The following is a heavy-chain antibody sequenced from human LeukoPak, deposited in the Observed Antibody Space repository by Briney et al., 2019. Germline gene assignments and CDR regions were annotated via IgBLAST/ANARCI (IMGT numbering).Heavy chain of an antibody. V-gene: IGHV5-10-1*01. CDR3: ARHDSATTTASD. D-gene: IGHD1-26*01. CDR2: IDPSDSYT. J-gene: IGHJ4*02. Sequence: GESLQISCQGSGYSFTSYWISWVRQMPGKGLEWMGRIDPSDSYTNYSPSFQGHVTISADKSISTAYLQWSSLKASDTAMYYCARHDSATTTASDWGQGSLITVSS. CDR1: GYSFTSYW.